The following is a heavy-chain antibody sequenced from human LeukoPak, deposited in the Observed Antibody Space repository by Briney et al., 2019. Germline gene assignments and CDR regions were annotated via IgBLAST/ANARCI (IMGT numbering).Heavy chain of an antibody. J-gene: IGHJ4*02. CDR2: ISSSSSYI. Sequence: GGCLRLSCAASGFTFSSYSMNWVSQAPGKGLEWVSSISSSSSYIYYADSVKGRFTISRDNAKNSLYMQMNSLRAEDTAVYYCARKRVYYDSSGYYDYWGQGTLVTVSS. D-gene: IGHD3-22*01. V-gene: IGHV3-21*01. CDR1: GFTFSSYS. CDR3: ARKRVYYDSSGYYDY.